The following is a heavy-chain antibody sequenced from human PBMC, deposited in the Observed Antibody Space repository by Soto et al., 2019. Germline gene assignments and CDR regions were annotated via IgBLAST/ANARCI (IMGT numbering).Heavy chain of an antibody. J-gene: IGHJ4*02. CDR1: GFTFSSYA. D-gene: IGHD1-26*01. CDR2: ISGSGGST. V-gene: IGHV3-23*01. CDR3: AKDPSLSGSYSSSYFDY. Sequence: GGSLRLSCAASGFTFSSYAMSWVRQAPGKGLEWVSAISGSGGSTYYADSVKGRFTISRDNSKNTLYLQMNSLRAEDTAVYYCAKDPSLSGSYSSSYFDYWGQGTLVTVSS.